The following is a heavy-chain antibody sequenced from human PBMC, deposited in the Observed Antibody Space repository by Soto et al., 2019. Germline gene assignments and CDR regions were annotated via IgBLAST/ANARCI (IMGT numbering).Heavy chain of an antibody. V-gene: IGHV4-59*01. D-gene: IGHD1-26*01. CDR3: ARDFAGRGPFDP. CDR2: VYYTGTT. Sequence: SETLSLTCSVSNVSTKSSYWNWIRQSPGKGLEWIGFVYYTGTTKYNPSLKGRVTISVDTSNNEFSLKLTSVTTADTAFYFCARDFAGRGPFDPWGQGTLVTVSS. J-gene: IGHJ5*02. CDR1: NVSTKSSY.